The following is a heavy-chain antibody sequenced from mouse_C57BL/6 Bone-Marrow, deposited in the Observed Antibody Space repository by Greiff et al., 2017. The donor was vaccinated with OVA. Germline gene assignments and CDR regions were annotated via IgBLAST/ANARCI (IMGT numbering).Heavy chain of an antibody. J-gene: IGHJ1*03. CDR2: IYPGSGST. CDR1: GYTFTSYW. Sequence: VQLQQPGAELVKPGASVKLSCKASGYTFTSYWITWVKQRPGQGLEWIGEIYPGSGSTNYNEKFKSKATLTVDTSSSTAYMQLSSLTSEDSAVYACERGRKVDVWGTGTTLTVSS. V-gene: IGHV1-55*01. CDR3: ERGRKVDV.